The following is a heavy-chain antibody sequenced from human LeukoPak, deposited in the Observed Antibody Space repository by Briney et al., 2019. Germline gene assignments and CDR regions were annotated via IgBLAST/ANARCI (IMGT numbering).Heavy chain of an antibody. D-gene: IGHD3-3*01. J-gene: IGHJ4*02. CDR3: ARDLDYDFWSGPSLYYFDY. V-gene: IGHV3-21*01. Sequence: GSLRLSCAASGFTFSSYSMNWVRQAPGKGLEWVSSISSSSSYIYYADSVKGRFTISRDNAKNSLYLQMNSLRAEDTAVYYCARDLDYDFWSGPSLYYFDYWGQGTLVTVSS. CDR2: ISSSSSYI. CDR1: GFTFSSYS.